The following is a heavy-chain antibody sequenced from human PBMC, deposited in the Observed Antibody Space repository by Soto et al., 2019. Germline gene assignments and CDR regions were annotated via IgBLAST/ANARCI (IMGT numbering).Heavy chain of an antibody. J-gene: IGHJ4*02. CDR1: GFSLSTSGVA. D-gene: IGHD1-1*01. CDR2: IYWDDDK. Sequence: QITLKESGPPLVKPTQTLTLTCAFSGFSLSTSGVAVGWIRQPPGKALEWLALIYWDDDKRYSPSLKSRLTITKDTSKHQVVLTMTNLDPVDTATYYCVHRRKTGNSHLSFDYWGQGTLVTVSS. CDR3: VHRRKTGNSHLSFDY. V-gene: IGHV2-5*02.